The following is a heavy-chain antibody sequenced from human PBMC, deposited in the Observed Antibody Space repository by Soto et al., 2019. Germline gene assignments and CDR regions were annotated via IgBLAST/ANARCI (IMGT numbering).Heavy chain of an antibody. Sequence: GGSVKVSCKASGYSFATSGISWVRQAPGQGLEWMGWISAYNGNTNYEQKLQDRVTMTTDTSTSTAYLELSSLRSEDTAVYYCAIRGNHDYGDYRLDYWGQGTLVTVSS. CDR2: ISAYNGNT. CDR3: AIRGNHDYGDYRLDY. CDR1: GYSFATSG. D-gene: IGHD4-17*01. J-gene: IGHJ4*02. V-gene: IGHV1-18*01.